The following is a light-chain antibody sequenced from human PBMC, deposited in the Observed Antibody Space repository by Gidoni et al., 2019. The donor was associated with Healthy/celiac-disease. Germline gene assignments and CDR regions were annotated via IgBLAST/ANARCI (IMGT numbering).Light chain of an antibody. V-gene: IGKV1-5*01. CDR2: DAS. CDR3: QQYNSYPWT. J-gene: IGKJ1*01. Sequence: DIQMTQSPSTLSASVGDRVTITCRARQSISSWLDWYQQKPGKAPKLLIDDASSLESGVPSLFSGSGSGTESTPTISSLQPDDFATYYCQQYNSYPWTFGQGTKVEIK. CDR1: QSISSW.